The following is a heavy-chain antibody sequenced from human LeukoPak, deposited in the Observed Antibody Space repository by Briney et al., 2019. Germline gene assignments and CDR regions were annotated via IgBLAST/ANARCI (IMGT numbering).Heavy chain of an antibody. D-gene: IGHD6-19*01. Sequence: GASVKVSCKVSGYTLTELSMHWVRQAPGKGLEWMGGFDPEDGETIYAQKFQGRVTMTEDISTDTAYMELSSLRPEDTAVYYCATEPGYHSSGWYRVDVWGQGTTVTVSS. CDR2: FDPEDGET. J-gene: IGHJ6*02. CDR1: GYTLTELS. V-gene: IGHV1-24*01. CDR3: ATEPGYHSSGWYRVDV.